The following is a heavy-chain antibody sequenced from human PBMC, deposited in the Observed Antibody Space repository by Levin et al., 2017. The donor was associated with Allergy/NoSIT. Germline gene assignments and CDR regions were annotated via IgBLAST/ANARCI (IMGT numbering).Heavy chain of an antibody. CDR3: ARGAYVDTALDY. Sequence: GASVKVSCAASGFTFSSYSMNWVRQAPGKGLEWVSSISSSSSYIYYADSVKGRFTISRDNAKNSLYLQMNSLRAEDTAVYYCARGAYVDTALDYWGQGTLVTVSS. J-gene: IGHJ4*02. V-gene: IGHV3-21*01. D-gene: IGHD5-18*01. CDR2: ISSSSSYI. CDR1: GFTFSSYS.